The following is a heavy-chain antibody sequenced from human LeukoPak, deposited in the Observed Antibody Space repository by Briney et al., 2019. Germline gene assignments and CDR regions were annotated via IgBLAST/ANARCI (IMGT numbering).Heavy chain of an antibody. CDR2: ISASNGNT. Sequence: GASVKVSCKASGYTFTTYGISWVRQAPRQGLEWMGWISASNGNTNYAQKPQGRVTMTTDTSRSTAHMELTSLRSDETAVYYCARGNFIVASGSRRDYYFDYWGQGTLVTVSS. CDR3: ARGNFIVASGSRRDYYFDY. D-gene: IGHD5-12*01. CDR1: GYTFTTYG. J-gene: IGHJ4*02. V-gene: IGHV1-18*01.